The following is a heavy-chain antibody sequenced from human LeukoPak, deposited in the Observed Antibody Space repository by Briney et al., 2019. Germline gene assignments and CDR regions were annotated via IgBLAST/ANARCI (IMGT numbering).Heavy chain of an antibody. J-gene: IGHJ5*02. D-gene: IGHD3-10*01. CDR2: INPNSGGT. V-gene: IGHV1-2*02. CDR1: GYTFSGYY. Sequence: ASVKVSCKASGYTFSGYYIFWVRRAPGQGLEWMGWINPNSGGTNYAQEFQGRVTMTRDTSITTAYMELSTLRSDDTAVDYCALIGDHAWFDPWGQGTLVTVSS. CDR3: ALIGDHAWFDP.